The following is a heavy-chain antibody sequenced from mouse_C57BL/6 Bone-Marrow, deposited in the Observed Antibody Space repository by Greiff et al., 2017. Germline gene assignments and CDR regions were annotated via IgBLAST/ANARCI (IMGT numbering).Heavy chain of an antibody. D-gene: IGHD2-3*01. J-gene: IGHJ2*01. CDR2: ISSGGSYT. CDR1: GFTFSSYG. V-gene: IGHV5-6*01. CDR3: ARHEGMVTTFDY. Sequence: EVKLMESGGDLVKPGGSLKLSCAASGFTFSSYGMSWVRQTPDKRLEWVATISSGGSYTYYPDSVKGRFTISSDNAKNILYLQMSSLKSENTTMYYCARHEGMVTTFDYWGKGTTLTVSS.